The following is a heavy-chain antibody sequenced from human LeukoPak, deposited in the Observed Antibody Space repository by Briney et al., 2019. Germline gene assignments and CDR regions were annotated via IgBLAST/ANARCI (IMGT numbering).Heavy chain of an antibody. J-gene: IGHJ6*02. CDR3: ATDSDYDSSGYRGLYYYYGMDV. CDR2: FDPEDGET. CDR1: GYTLTELS. V-gene: IGHV1-24*01. D-gene: IGHD3-22*01. Sequence: ASVKVSCKVSGYTLTELSMHWVRQAPGKGLEWMGGFDPEDGETIYAQKFQGRVTMTEDTSTDTAYMELSSLRSEDTAVYYCATDSDYDSSGYRGLYYYYGMDVWGQGTTVTVSS.